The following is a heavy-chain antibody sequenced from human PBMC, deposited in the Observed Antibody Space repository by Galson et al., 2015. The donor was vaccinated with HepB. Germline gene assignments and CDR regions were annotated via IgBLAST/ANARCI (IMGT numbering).Heavy chain of an antibody. J-gene: IGHJ3*02. CDR3: TRGHRGDEGFGI. V-gene: IGHV6-1*01. Sequence: CAISGDSVSSYSAAWHWIRQSLSRGLEWLGRTYYRSTWYNDYAVSVKSRMTINSDTSKNQFSLQVNSVTPEDAAIYYCTRGHRGDEGFGIWGPGTMVIVSS. D-gene: IGHD3-16*01. CDR1: GDSVSSYSAA. CDR2: TYYRSTWYN.